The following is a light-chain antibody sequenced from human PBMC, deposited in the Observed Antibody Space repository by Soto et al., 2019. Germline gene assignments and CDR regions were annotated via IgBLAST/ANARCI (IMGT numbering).Light chain of an antibody. CDR3: STSEASTSSVG. CDR1: SSDVGGYNY. V-gene: IGLV2-8*01. J-gene: IGLJ2*01. Sequence: QSALTQPPSASGSPGQSITISCTGTSSDVGGYNYVSWYQQHPGKAPKLLIYEVSKRPSGVPDRFSGSKSGNTASLTVSGLQEADEADYYCSTSEASTSSVGFGGGTQLTVL. CDR2: EVS.